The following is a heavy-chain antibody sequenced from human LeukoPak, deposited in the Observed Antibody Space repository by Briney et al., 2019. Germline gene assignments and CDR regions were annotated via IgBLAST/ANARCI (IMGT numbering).Heavy chain of an antibody. V-gene: IGHV4-39*07. J-gene: IGHJ6*03. D-gene: IGHD3-3*01. CDR3: ARDVPTGWTYYDFWSGYGERSPYYYYYYMDV. Sequence: SETLSLTCTVSGGSISSSSYYWGWIRQPPGKGLEWIGSIYYSGSTYYNPSLKSRVTISVDTSKNQFSLKLSSVTAADTAVYYCARDVPTGWTYYDFWSGYGERSPYYYYYYMDVWGKGTTVTVSS. CDR2: IYYSGST. CDR1: GGSISSSSYY.